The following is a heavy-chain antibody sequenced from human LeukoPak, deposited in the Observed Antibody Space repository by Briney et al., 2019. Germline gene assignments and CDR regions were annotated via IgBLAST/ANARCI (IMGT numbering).Heavy chain of an antibody. V-gene: IGHV3-53*01. CDR1: GFSVSSNY. D-gene: IGHD6-13*01. CDR3: ARGVPQQCWFDP. CDR2: IYSGGST. Sequence: GGSLRLSCAASGFSVSSNYMSWVRQAPGKGLEWVSVIYSGGSTYYADSVKGRFTVSRDNAKNSLFLRMNSLRVEDTAVYYCARGVPQQCWFDPWGQGTLVTVSS. J-gene: IGHJ5*02.